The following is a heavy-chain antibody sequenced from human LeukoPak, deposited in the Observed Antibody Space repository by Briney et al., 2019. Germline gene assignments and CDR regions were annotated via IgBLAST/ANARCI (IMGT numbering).Heavy chain of an antibody. CDR3: ARDPSGVRGVIISSHFDY. CDR2: IWYDGSNK. CDR1: GFTFSSYG. Sequence: GGSLRLSCAASGFTFSSYGMHWVRQAPGKGLEWVAVIWYDGSNKYHADSVKGRFTISRDNSKNTLYLQMNSLRAEDTAVYYCARDPSGVRGVIISSHFDYWGQGTLVTVSS. J-gene: IGHJ4*02. V-gene: IGHV3-33*01. D-gene: IGHD3-10*01.